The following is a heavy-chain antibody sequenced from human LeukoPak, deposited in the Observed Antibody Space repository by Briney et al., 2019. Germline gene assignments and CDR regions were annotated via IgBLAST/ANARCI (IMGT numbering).Heavy chain of an antibody. CDR2: IYSGGST. CDR1: GFTVSSNY. V-gene: IGHV3-66*01. J-gene: IGHJ5*02. CDR3: ARERAKGAAGFDP. D-gene: IGHD1-26*01. Sequence: RGSLRLSCAASGFTVSSNYMSRVRQAPGKGLEWVSVIYSGGSTYYADSVKGRFTISRDNSKNTLYLQMNSLRAEDTAVYYCARERAKGAAGFDPWGQGTLVTVSS.